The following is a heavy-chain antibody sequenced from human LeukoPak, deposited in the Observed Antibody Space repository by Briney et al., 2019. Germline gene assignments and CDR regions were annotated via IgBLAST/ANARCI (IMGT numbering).Heavy chain of an antibody. D-gene: IGHD1-7*01. V-gene: IGHV3-74*01. CDR3: ARGGLTGTTIPYFDY. CDR1: GFTFSNAW. J-gene: IGHJ4*02. Sequence: PGGSLRLSCAASGFTFSNAWMNWVRQAPGKGLEWVSRINGDGSSTSYADAVKGRFTISRDNAKNTLYLRMNSLRAEDTAVYYCARGGLTGTTIPYFDYWGQGTLVTVSS. CDR2: INGDGSST.